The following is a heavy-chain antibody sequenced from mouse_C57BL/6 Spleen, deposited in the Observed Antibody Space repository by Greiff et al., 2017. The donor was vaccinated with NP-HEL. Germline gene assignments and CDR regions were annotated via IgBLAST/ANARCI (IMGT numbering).Heavy chain of an antibody. CDR1: GYTFTSYW. CDR2: IDPSDSYT. V-gene: IGHV1-59*01. CDR3: ARWGYYGKGYFDV. J-gene: IGHJ1*03. D-gene: IGHD1-1*01. Sequence: VQLQQPGAELVRPGTSVKLSCKASGYTFTSYWMHWVKQRPGQGLEWIGVIDPSDSYTNYNQKFKGKATLTVDPSSSTAYMQLSSLTSEDSAVYYCARWGYYGKGYFDVWGTGTTVTVSS.